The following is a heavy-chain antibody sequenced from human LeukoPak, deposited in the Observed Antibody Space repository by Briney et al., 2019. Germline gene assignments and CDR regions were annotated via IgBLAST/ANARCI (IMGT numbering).Heavy chain of an antibody. J-gene: IGHJ4*02. Sequence: GGSLRLSCAASGFTFSSYAMSWVRQAPGKGLEWVSAMSGSGGSTYYADSVKGRFTISRDNYKNTLYLQMNSLRAEDTAVYFCAKDHWGAIRGEFDYWGQGTLVTVSS. CDR1: GFTFSSYA. D-gene: IGHD3-10*01. V-gene: IGHV3-23*01. CDR2: MSGSGGST. CDR3: AKDHWGAIRGEFDY.